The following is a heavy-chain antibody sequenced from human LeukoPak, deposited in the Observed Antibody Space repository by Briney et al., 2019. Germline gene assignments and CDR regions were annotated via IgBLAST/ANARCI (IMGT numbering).Heavy chain of an antibody. J-gene: IGHJ5*02. V-gene: IGHV3-23*01. Sequence: GGSLRLSCAASGFTFSNFAMSWVRQTPGKGLEWVSSISDSGDYTYYADSVKGRFTISRDNSKNTLYLQMNSLRAEDTAVYYCAKEATVTPGNVNWFDPWGQGTLVTVSS. D-gene: IGHD4-17*01. CDR1: GFTFSNFA. CDR3: AKEATVTPGNVNWFDP. CDR2: ISDSGDYT.